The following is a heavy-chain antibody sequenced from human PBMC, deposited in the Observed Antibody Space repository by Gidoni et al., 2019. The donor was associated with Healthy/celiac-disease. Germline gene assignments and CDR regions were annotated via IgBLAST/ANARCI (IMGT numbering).Heavy chain of an antibody. V-gene: IGHV3-21*01. CDR1: GFTFSSYS. Sequence: EVQLVESGGGLVKPGGSLRLSCAASGFTFSSYSMNWVRQAPGKGLEWVSSISSSSSYIYYADSVKGRFTISRDNAKNSLYLQMNSLRAEDTAVYYCARDSVAAAGTRGDYWGQGTLVTVSS. J-gene: IGHJ4*02. CDR2: ISSSSSYI. CDR3: ARDSVAAAGTRGDY. D-gene: IGHD6-13*01.